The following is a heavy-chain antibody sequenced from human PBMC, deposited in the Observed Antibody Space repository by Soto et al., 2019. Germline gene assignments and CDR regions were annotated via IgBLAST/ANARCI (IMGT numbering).Heavy chain of an antibody. CDR1: GGSISTGGYY. CDR2: IYNSGST. CDR3: ARFHIYGSGSYVDF. D-gene: IGHD3-10*01. V-gene: IGHV4-31*01. J-gene: IGHJ4*02. Sequence: QVQLQESGPGLVKPSQTLSLTCNVAGGSISTGGYYWSWIRQHPGKGLEWIVYIYNSGSTYYNPSLKSPVTISTDTSKNQFSLKLSSVTAADTAVYYCARFHIYGSGSYVDFWGQGTLVTVSS.